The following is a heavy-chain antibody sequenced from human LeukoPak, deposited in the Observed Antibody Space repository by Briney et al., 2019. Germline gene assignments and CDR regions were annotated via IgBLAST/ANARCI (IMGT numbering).Heavy chain of an antibody. J-gene: IGHJ5*02. Sequence: PSETLSLTCTVSGGSISSGTYYWSWIRQPAGKGLEWIGRIYTSGSTNYSPSLESRVTISLDTSKNQFSLRVSSVTAADTAVYYCARDVRCSSTSCQGWFDPWGQGTLVTVSS. CDR3: ARDVRCSSTSCQGWFDP. CDR2: IYTSGST. D-gene: IGHD2-2*01. V-gene: IGHV4-61*02. CDR1: GGSISSGTYY.